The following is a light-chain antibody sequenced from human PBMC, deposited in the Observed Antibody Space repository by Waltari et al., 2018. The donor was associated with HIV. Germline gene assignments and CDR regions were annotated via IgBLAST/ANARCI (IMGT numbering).Light chain of an antibody. V-gene: IGLV3-21*02. CDR2: DGA. CDR1: NIGSKS. J-gene: IGLJ2*01. Sequence: SYVLTQPPSVSVAPGQTAGITCGGDNIGSKSVHWYQQKPGQAPVLLIYDGADRPSWIPERFSGSNAENTATLTIGRVEAGDEADYYCQVWDSGSAHVVFGGGTNLAVL. CDR3: QVWDSGSAHVV.